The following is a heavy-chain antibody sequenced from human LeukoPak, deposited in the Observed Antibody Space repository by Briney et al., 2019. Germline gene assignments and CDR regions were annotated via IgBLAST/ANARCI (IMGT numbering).Heavy chain of an antibody. CDR3: TRGPIDDFWSGYPGPGAFDI. CDR1: GFTLGDYA. CDR2: IRSKAYGGTT. V-gene: IGHV3-49*03. Sequence: GSLRLSCTASGFTLGDYAMSWYRPAPGKGLEWVGFIRSKAYGGTTEYAASVKGRFTISRDDSKSIAYLQMNSLETEDTAVYYCTRGPIDDFWSGYPGPGAFDIWGQGTMVTVSS. J-gene: IGHJ3*02. D-gene: IGHD3-3*01.